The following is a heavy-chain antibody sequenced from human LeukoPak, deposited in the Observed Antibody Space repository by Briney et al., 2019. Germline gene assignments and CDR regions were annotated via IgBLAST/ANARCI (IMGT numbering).Heavy chain of an antibody. Sequence: GGSLRLSCAASGLTFSDYYMSWLRQAPGKGLEWVSYISSSGGTMYYADSVKGRFTISRDNAKNSLYLQMNSLRAEDTAVYYCASGGTGYLDWFDPWGQGTLVTVSS. V-gene: IGHV3-11*01. CDR3: ASGGTGYLDWFDP. J-gene: IGHJ5*02. CDR2: ISSSGGTM. CDR1: GLTFSDYY. D-gene: IGHD1-1*01.